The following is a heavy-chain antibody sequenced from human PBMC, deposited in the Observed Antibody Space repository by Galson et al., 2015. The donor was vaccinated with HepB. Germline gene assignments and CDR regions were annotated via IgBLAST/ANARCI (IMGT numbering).Heavy chain of an antibody. J-gene: IGHJ4*02. Sequence: ETLYLTCTVSGGPVSSGSYYWSWIRQPPGKGLEWIGYIYYSGSTNYNPSLKSRVTISVDTSKNQFSLKLSSVTAADTAVYYCARGSPKYYYDSSGYPSITPIDYWGQGTLVTVSS. V-gene: IGHV4-61*01. CDR3: ARGSPKYYYDSSGYPSITPIDY. CDR1: GGPVSSGSYY. D-gene: IGHD3-22*01. CDR2: IYYSGST.